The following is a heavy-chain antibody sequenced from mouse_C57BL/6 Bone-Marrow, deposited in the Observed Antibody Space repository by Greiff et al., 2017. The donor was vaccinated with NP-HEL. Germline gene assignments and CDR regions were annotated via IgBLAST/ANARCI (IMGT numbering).Heavy chain of an antibody. Sequence: DVQLQESVAELVRPGASVKLSCTASGFNIKNTYMHWVKQRPEQGLEWIGRIDPANGNTKYAPKFQGKATITADTSSNTAYLQLSSLTSEDTAIYYCARGRDYGRRDFDYWGQGTTLTVSS. D-gene: IGHD1-1*01. CDR3: ARGRDYGRRDFDY. CDR2: IDPANGNT. J-gene: IGHJ2*01. CDR1: GFNIKNTY. V-gene: IGHV14-3*01.